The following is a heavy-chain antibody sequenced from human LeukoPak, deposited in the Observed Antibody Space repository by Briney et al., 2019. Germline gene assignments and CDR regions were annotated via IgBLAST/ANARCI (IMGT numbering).Heavy chain of an antibody. J-gene: IGHJ3*02. D-gene: IGHD3-10*01. CDR2: MNPNSGNT. Sequence: GASVKVSCKASGYTFTSYDINWVRQATGQGLEWMGWMNPNSGNTGYAQKFQGRVTMTRDTSTSTVYMELSSLRSEDTAVYYCARSHGSGSDAFDIWGQGTMVTVSS. CDR3: ARSHGSGSDAFDI. CDR1: GYTFTSYD. V-gene: IGHV1-8*02.